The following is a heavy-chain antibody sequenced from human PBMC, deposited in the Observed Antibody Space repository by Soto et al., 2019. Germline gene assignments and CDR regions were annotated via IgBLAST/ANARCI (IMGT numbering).Heavy chain of an antibody. J-gene: IGHJ6*01. Sequence: EVQLVESGGGLVQPGGSLRLSCAASGFTVSSNYMSWVRQAPGKGLEWVSYISRSSTGIHYADSVKGRFTISRDDVTNSMHLQMNSLRDGDTAVYYCVRAVTWGLDVWGQGTTVSISS. CDR1: GFTVSSNY. D-gene: IGHD3-10*01. CDR2: ISRSSTGI. CDR3: VRAVTWGLDV. V-gene: IGHV3-48*02.